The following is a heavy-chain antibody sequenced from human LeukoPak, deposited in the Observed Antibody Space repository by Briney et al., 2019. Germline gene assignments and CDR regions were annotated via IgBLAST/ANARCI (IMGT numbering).Heavy chain of an antibody. J-gene: IGHJ4*02. Sequence: SETLSLTCTVSGVSISSYYWSWIRQPPGKGLEWIGYIYYSGSTNYNPSLKSRVTISVDTSKNQFSLKLSSVTAADTAVYYCARHDYGGNAPGHYWGQGTLVTVSS. V-gene: IGHV4-59*08. CDR3: ARHDYGGNAPGHY. CDR1: GVSISSYY. CDR2: IYYSGST. D-gene: IGHD4-23*01.